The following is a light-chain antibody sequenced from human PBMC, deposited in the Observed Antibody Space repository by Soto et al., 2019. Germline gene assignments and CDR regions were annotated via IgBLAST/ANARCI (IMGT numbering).Light chain of an antibody. V-gene: IGKV3-15*01. CDR3: QQRSNWPPIT. Sequence: ELVTTQSPATLPVSPGQRATLSCRSSQSVSSNLAWYQQKPGQAPRLLIYGASTRATGIPARFSGSGSGTEFTLTISSLEPEDFAVYYCQQRSNWPPITFGQGTRLEI. J-gene: IGKJ5*01. CDR2: GAS. CDR1: QSVSSN.